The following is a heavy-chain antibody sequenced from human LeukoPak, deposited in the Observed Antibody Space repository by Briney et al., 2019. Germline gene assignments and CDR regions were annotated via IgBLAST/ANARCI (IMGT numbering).Heavy chain of an antibody. CDR3: ARVRVPLYGPLYYYYGMDV. CDR1: GGSISSSSYY. Sequence: PSETLSLTCTVSGGSISSSSYYWGWIRQPPGKGLEWIGSIYYSGSTYYNPSLKSRVTISVDTSKNQFSLKLSSVTAADTAVYYCARVRVPLYGPLYYYYGMDVWGQGTTVTVSS. V-gene: IGHV4-39*07. J-gene: IGHJ6*02. D-gene: IGHD3-10*01. CDR2: IYYSGST.